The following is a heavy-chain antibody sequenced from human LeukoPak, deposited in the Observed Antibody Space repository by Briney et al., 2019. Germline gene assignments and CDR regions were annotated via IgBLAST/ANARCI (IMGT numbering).Heavy chain of an antibody. J-gene: IGHJ4*02. CDR3: ARGQYDSGGYHYGIRALYFDY. Sequence: SETLSLTCGVYGESFIGDCWTWLRQAPGKGLEWIGEINHSGRTNYSPSLTSRVTISLDTSMNQFSLQLRSVTAADTAVYYCARGQYDSGGYHYGIRALYFDYWGQGILFTVSS. D-gene: IGHD3-22*01. V-gene: IGHV4-34*01. CDR1: GESFIGDC. CDR2: INHSGRT.